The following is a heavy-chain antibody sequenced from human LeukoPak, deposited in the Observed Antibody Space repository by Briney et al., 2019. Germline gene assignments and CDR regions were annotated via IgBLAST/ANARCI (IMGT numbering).Heavy chain of an antibody. V-gene: IGHV3-23*01. Sequence: GGSLRLSCAASGFTFSSYGMSWVRQAPGKGLEWVSAISGSGGSTYYADSAKGRFTISRDNSKNTLYLQMNSLRAEDTAVYYCAKGLGSSGFDYWGQGTLVTVSS. J-gene: IGHJ4*02. CDR1: GFTFSSYG. CDR2: ISGSGGST. D-gene: IGHD3-22*01. CDR3: AKGLGSSGFDY.